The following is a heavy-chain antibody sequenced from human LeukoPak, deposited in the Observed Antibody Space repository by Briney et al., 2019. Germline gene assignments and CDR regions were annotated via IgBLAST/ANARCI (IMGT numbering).Heavy chain of an antibody. J-gene: IGHJ4*02. CDR3: AKDSDGSGSYSFDY. CDR2: ISSIGTST. V-gene: IGHV3-23*01. CDR1: GFTFSNYA. D-gene: IGHD3-10*01. Sequence: GSLRLSCAASGFTFSNYAMSWVRQAPGKGLAWVSFISSIGTSTYYADSVKGRFTISRDNSKNTLYLQMNSLRAEDTAVYYCAKDSDGSGSYSFDYWGQGTLVTVSS.